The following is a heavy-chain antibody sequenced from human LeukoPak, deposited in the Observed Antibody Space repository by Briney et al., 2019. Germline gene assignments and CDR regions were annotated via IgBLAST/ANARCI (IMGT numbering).Heavy chain of an antibody. CDR3: ARDPAARYYYYGMDV. J-gene: IGHJ6*04. CDR2: IYYSGST. Sequence: SETLSLTCTVSGGSVTSGDYYWSWIRQPPGKGLEWIGYIYYSGSTYYNPSLKSRVTISVDTSRNQFSLKLSSVTAADTAVYYCARDPAARYYYYGMDVWGKGTTVTVSS. V-gene: IGHV4-30-4*01. CDR1: GGSVTSGDYY. D-gene: IGHD2-15*01.